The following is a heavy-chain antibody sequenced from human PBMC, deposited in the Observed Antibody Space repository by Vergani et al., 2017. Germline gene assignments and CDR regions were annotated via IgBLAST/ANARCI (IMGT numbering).Heavy chain of an antibody. Sequence: QVQLVQSGAELKKPGASVSVSCKGSSHTFQTYGISWVRQAPGQGLEWMGWISAYNGNTNYAQKLQGRVTMTTDTSTSTAYMELRSLRSDDTAVYYCARDPDIVVVPAAPYYYYYYGMDVWGQGTTVTVSS. D-gene: IGHD2-2*01. J-gene: IGHJ6*02. CDR3: ARDPDIVVVPAAPYYYYYYGMDV. CDR1: SHTFQTYG. CDR2: ISAYNGNT. V-gene: IGHV1-18*01.